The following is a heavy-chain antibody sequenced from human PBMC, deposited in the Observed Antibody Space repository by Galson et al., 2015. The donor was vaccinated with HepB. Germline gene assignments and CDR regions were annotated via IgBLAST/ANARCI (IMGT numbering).Heavy chain of an antibody. D-gene: IGHD3-10*01. V-gene: IGHV1-18*04. J-gene: IGHJ4*02. CDR1: GYIFTTYG. Sequence: SVKVSCKASGYIFTTYGISWVRQAPGQGLEWMGWISAYNGNTNYAQKLQGRVTMTTDTSTSTAYMELRSLRSDDTAVYYCARDESELGDVIWFGEAIFDYWGQGTLVTVSS. CDR3: ARDESELGDVIWFGEAIFDY. CDR2: ISAYNGNT.